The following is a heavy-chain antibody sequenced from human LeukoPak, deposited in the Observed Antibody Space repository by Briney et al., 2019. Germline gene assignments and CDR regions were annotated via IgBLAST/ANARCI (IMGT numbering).Heavy chain of an antibody. CDR3: ARHSSSGIDY. J-gene: IGHJ4*02. CDR2: IYYSGST. Sequence: NASETLSLTCAVSGGSISSGGYSWSWIRQPPGKGLEWIGYIYYSGSTNYNPSLKSRVTISVDTSKNQFSLKLSSVTAADTAVYYCARHSSSGIDYWGQGTLVTVSS. CDR1: GGSISSGGYS. V-gene: IGHV4-61*08. D-gene: IGHD6-19*01.